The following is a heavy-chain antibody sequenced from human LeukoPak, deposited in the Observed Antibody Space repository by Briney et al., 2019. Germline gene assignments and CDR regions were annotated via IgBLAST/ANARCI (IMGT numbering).Heavy chain of an antibody. D-gene: IGHD6-19*01. J-gene: IGHJ4*02. CDR2: INWNSGSI. CDR1: GFTFDDYA. CDR3: AKMSSGWYSFDY. Sequence: GGSLRLSCAASGFTFDDYAMPWARQAPGKGLGWVSGINWNSGSIGYADSVKGRFTISRDNAKNSLYLQMNSLRAEDTALYYCAKMSSGWYSFDYWGQGTLVTVSS. V-gene: IGHV3-9*01.